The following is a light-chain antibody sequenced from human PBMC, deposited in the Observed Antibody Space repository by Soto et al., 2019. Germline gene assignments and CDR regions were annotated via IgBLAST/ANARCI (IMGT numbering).Light chain of an antibody. CDR3: QQTHTTPRLS. CDR1: QSIKNY. Sequence: DIQMTQSPSSLSASVGDRVIITCRASQSIKNYLNWYQQKPGKAPKLLMFAASNLQIGVPSRFSGSGSGTEFILTINGVQPEDFATYYCQQTHTTPRLSFGGGTKVEIK. J-gene: IGKJ4*01. V-gene: IGKV1-39*01. CDR2: AAS.